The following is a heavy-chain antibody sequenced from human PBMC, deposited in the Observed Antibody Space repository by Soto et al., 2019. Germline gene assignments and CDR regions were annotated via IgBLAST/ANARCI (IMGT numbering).Heavy chain of an antibody. V-gene: IGHV3-9*01. CDR3: ATDGDGDYGRSLTYYYGMDV. CDR2: ISWNRGSI. CDR1: GFTFDDYA. D-gene: IGHD4-17*01. Sequence: EVQLVESGGGLVQPGRSLRLSCAESGFTFDDYAMHWVRQAPGKGLEWVAGISWNRGSIGYADSVKGRFTISRDNAKNSLYLQMNSLRAEDTSFYYCATDGDGDYGRSLTYYYGMDVWGQGTTVTVSS. J-gene: IGHJ6*02.